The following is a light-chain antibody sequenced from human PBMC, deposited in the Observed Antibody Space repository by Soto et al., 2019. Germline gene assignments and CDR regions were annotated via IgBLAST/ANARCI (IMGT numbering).Light chain of an antibody. CDR1: STDVGGYDY. CDR3: SSYTRSNSLV. J-gene: IGLJ3*02. V-gene: IGLV2-14*01. CDR2: EVK. Sequence: QSVLTQPASVSGSPGQSISISCTGSSTDVGGYDYASWYQHHPGAVPKLLIYEVKNRPSGVSYRFPGSKSGSTASLTISGLQAEDEADYYCSSYTRSNSLVFGGGTKVTVL.